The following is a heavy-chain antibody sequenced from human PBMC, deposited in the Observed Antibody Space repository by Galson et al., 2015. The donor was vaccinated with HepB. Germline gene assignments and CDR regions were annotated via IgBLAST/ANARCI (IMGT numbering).Heavy chain of an antibody. D-gene: IGHD3-22*01. CDR3: ARENYYNSKALFDY. J-gene: IGHJ4*02. V-gene: IGHV3-30-3*01. Sequence: SLRLSCAASGLTFSSYAMHWVRQAPGKGLEWVAVISYDGSNKYYADSVKGRFTISRDNSKNTLYLQMNSLRAEDTAVYYCARENYYNSKALFDYWGQGTLVTVSS. CDR2: ISYDGSNK. CDR1: GLTFSSYA.